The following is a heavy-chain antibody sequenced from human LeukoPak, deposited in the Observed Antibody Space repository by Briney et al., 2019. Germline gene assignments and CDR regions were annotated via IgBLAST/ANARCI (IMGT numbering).Heavy chain of an antibody. D-gene: IGHD3-22*01. Sequence: SQTLSLTCTVSGGSIGSGSYYWSWIRQPAGKGLEWIGRIYTSGSTNYNPSLKSRVTISVDTSKNQFSLKLSSVTAADTAVYYCARVPRGGYSVTVDYWGQGTLVTVSS. V-gene: IGHV4-61*02. CDR3: ARVPRGGYSVTVDY. CDR2: IYTSGST. CDR1: GGSIGSGSYY. J-gene: IGHJ4*02.